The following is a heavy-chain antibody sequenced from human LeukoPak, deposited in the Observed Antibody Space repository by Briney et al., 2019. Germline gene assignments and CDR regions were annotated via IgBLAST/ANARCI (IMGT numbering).Heavy chain of an antibody. V-gene: IGHV1-69*01. D-gene: IGHD6-6*01. CDR1: GGTFSSYA. Sequence: SVKVSCKASGGTFSSYAISWVRQAPGQGLEWMGGIIPIFGTANYAQKFQGRVTITADESTSTAYMELSSLRSEDTAVYYCARDEYSSSSEYYYYGMDVWGQGATVTVSS. J-gene: IGHJ6*02. CDR2: IIPIFGTA. CDR3: ARDEYSSSSEYYYYGMDV.